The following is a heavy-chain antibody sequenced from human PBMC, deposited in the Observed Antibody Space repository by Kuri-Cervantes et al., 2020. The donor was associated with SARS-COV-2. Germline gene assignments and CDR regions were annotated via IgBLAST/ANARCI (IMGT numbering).Heavy chain of an antibody. D-gene: IGHD6-19*01. CDR2: IRSKANSYAT. CDR1: GFTFSGPA. V-gene: IGHV3-73*01. CDR3: TRQYSSGWYTRGSEYFQH. J-gene: IGHJ1*01. Sequence: GESLKISCAASGFTFSGPAMHWVRQASGKGLEWVGRIRSKANSYATAYAASVKGRFTISRDDSKNTAYLQMNSLKTEDTAVYYCTRQYSSGWYTRGSEYFQHWGQGTLVTVSS.